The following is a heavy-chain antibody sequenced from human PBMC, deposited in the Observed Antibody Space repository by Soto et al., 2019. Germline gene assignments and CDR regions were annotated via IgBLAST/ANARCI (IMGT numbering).Heavy chain of an antibody. J-gene: IGHJ6*02. CDR2: FDPEDGET. CDR1: GYTLTELS. Sequence: ASVKVSCKVSGYTLTELSMHWVRQAPGKGLEWMGGFDPEDGETIYAQKFQGRVTMTEDTSTDTAYMELSSLRSEDTAVYYCATSKTILTGYYRSRGMDVWGQGTTVTVSS. D-gene: IGHD3-9*01. CDR3: ATSKTILTGYYRSRGMDV. V-gene: IGHV1-24*01.